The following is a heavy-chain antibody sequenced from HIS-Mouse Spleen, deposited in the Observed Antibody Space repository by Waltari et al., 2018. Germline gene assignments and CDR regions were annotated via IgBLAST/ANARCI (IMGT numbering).Heavy chain of an antibody. CDR2: IYYSGST. D-gene: IGHD6-19*01. Sequence: QLQLQESGPGLVKPSETLSLTCTVSGGSISSSSYYWGWIRQPPGKGLEWIGSIYYSGSTYYNPPLRSRVTISVDTSKNQFSLKRSSVTAADTAVYYCSRRRGWFDYWGQGTLVTVSS. CDR3: SRRRGWFDY. J-gene: IGHJ4*02. V-gene: IGHV4-39*01. CDR1: GGSISSSSYY.